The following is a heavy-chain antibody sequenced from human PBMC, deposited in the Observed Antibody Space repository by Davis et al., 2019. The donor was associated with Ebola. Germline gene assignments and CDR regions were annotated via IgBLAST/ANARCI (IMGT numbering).Heavy chain of an antibody. Sequence: AASVKVSCKASGGTFSSYAISWVRQAPGQGLEWMGGIIPIFGTANYAQKFQGRVTITRDTSASTAYMELSSLRSEDTAVYYCAREYYGSGSYYSEYYFDYWGQGTLVTVSS. CDR2: IIPIFGTA. CDR1: GGTFSSYA. J-gene: IGHJ4*02. V-gene: IGHV1-69*05. D-gene: IGHD3-10*01. CDR3: AREYYGSGSYYSEYYFDY.